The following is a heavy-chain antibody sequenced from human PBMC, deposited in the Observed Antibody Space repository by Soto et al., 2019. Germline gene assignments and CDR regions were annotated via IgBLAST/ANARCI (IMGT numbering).Heavy chain of an antibody. CDR1: GGSFSGYY. V-gene: IGHV4-34*01. J-gene: IGHJ4*02. Sequence: QVQLQQWGAGLLKPSETLSLTCAVYGGSFSGYYWTWIRQPPGTGLEWSGEINHSGSTNYNPSLKSRVTISVDTPKNQFSLKLTSVTAADTAVYYCARDKITGLFDYWGQGTLVTVSS. CDR3: ARDKITGLFDY. D-gene: IGHD2-8*02. CDR2: INHSGST.